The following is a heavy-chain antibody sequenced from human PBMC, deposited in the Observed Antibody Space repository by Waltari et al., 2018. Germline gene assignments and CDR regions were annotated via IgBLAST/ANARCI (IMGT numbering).Heavy chain of an antibody. V-gene: IGHV1-46*01. D-gene: IGHD6-19*01. CDR2: INPRGGRT. CDR1: GYTFTSYY. Sequence: QVQLVQSGAEVKKPGASVKVSCKASGYTFTSYYMHWVRQAPGQGLEWMGIINPRGGRTSYAQKFQGRVTMTRDTSTSTVYMELSSLRSEDTAVYYCARDRGPIAVAEYYFDYWGQGTLVTVSS. CDR3: ARDRGPIAVAEYYFDY. J-gene: IGHJ4*02.